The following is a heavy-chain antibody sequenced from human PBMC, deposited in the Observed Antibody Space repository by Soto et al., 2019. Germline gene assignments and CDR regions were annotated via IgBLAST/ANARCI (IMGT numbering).Heavy chain of an antibody. Sequence: XAALSLTSSVCGGCLGSYDGSWIRNPPGKGLEWIGYVFYTGRANYNASLKSRVSISLDTPNYQFSLKLSSVTAADTAVYYCARYGDGRMTTNPYYYNGMDVWGPGTTLTVYS. J-gene: IGHJ6*02. CDR3: ARYGDGRMTTNPYYYNGMDV. D-gene: IGHD4-4*01. CDR1: GGCLGSYD. V-gene: IGHV4-59*01. CDR2: VFYTGRA.